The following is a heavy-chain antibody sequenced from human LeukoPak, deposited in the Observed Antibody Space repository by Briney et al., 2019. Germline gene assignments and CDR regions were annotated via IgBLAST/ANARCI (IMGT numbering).Heavy chain of an antibody. CDR1: GFSFNSYS. V-gene: IGHV3-30*04. Sequence: GRSLRLSCAASGFSFNSYSMHWVRQAPGKGLECVAVISFDGSDKYYADSVKGRFTISSDNPQNTLYLQMNSLRSEDTATYYCSRAPSMVRGVDLVWGWYLDLWGRGTLVTVSS. CDR3: SRAPSMVRGVDLVWGWYLDL. CDR2: ISFDGSDK. J-gene: IGHJ2*01. D-gene: IGHD3-10*01.